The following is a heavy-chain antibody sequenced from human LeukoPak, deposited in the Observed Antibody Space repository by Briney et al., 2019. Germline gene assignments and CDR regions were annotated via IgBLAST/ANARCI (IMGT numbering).Heavy chain of an antibody. CDR3: ARGSYGDPRGWYFDL. CDR1: GYTFTSYY. V-gene: IGHV1-46*01. CDR2: INPSGGST. D-gene: IGHD4-17*01. J-gene: IGHJ2*01. Sequence: GASVKVSCKASGYTFTSYYMHWVRQAPGQGLEWMGIINPSGGSTSYAQKFQGRVTMTRDTSTSTVYMELSSLRSEDTAVYYCARGSYGDPRGWYFDLWGRGTLVTVSS.